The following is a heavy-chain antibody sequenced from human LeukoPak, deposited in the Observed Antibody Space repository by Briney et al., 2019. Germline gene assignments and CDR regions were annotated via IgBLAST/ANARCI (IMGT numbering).Heavy chain of an antibody. CDR2: FDPEDGET. CDR3: ATGTLYDYVWGSYRYIPWNY. J-gene: IGHJ4*02. Sequence: ASVKVSCKVSGYTLTELSMHWVRQAPGKGLEWMGGFDPEDGETTYAQKFQGRVTMTEDTSTDTAYMELSSLRSEDTAVYYCATGTLYDYVWGSYRYIPWNYWGQGTLVTVSS. V-gene: IGHV1-24*01. D-gene: IGHD3-16*02. CDR1: GYTLTELS.